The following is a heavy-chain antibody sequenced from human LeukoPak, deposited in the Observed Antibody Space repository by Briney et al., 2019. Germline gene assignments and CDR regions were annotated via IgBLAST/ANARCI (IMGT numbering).Heavy chain of an antibody. Sequence: SETLSLTCTVSGGSISSYYWSWIRQPPGKGLEWIGYIYYSGSTNYNPSLKSRVTISVDTSKNQFSLKLSSVTAADTAVYYCARLASSSWYHDYWGQGTLVTVSS. J-gene: IGHJ4*02. V-gene: IGHV4-59*08. D-gene: IGHD6-13*01. CDR3: ARLASSSWYHDY. CDR1: GGSISSYY. CDR2: IYYSGST.